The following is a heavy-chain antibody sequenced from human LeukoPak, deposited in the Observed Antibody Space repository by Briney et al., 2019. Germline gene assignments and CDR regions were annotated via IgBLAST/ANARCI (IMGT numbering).Heavy chain of an antibody. V-gene: IGHV3-21*01. J-gene: IGHJ4*02. CDR1: GFTFSSYS. CDR3: ARGRLKIAASDY. Sequence: GGSLRLSCAASGFTFSSYSMNWVRQAPGKGLEWVSSISSSSSYIYYADSVKGRFTISRDNAKNSLYLQMNSLRAEDTAVYYCARGRLKIAASDYWGQGTLVTVSS. CDR2: ISSSSSYI. D-gene: IGHD6-13*01.